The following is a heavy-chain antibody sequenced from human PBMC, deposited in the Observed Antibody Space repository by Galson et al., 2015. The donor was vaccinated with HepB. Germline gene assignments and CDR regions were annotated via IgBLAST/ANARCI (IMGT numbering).Heavy chain of an antibody. CDR1: GGTFSKYA. D-gene: IGHD2-2*01. CDR3: ALARDPNPTYYSSVNYGMDV. J-gene: IGHJ6*02. CDR2: IIPFFGTP. V-gene: IGHV1-69*13. Sequence: SVKVSCKASGGTFSKYAITWVRQAPGQGLEWMGGIIPFFGTPIYAQRFQGIVTITADESTTTAHMELSSLRSDDTAVFYCALARDPNPTYYSSVNYGMDVWGQGTTVTVSS.